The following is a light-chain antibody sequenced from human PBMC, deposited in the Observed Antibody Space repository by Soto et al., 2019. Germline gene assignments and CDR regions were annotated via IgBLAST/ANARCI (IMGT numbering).Light chain of an antibody. CDR3: QQHNNWPWT. V-gene: IGKV3-15*01. J-gene: IGKJ1*01. Sequence: EIVMTQSPDTVSVSPGERATLSCRASQSVSSNLAWYQQKPGQAPRLLIYGTSTRATGFPARFSGSGSGTEFTLTISSLQSEDFAVYYCQQHNNWPWTFGQVTKVEIK. CDR1: QSVSSN. CDR2: GTS.